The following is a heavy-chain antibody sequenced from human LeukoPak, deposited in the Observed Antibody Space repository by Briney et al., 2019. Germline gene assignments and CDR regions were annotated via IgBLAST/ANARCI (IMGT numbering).Heavy chain of an antibody. Sequence: SETLSLTCAVYGGSFSGYYWSWIRQPPGKGLEWIGEINHSGSTNYNPSLKSRVTISVDTSKNQFSLKLSSVTAADTAVCYCARVITIGTKRFDYWGQGTLVTVSS. J-gene: IGHJ4*02. D-gene: IGHD3-16*01. CDR1: GGSFSGYY. CDR2: INHSGST. CDR3: ARVITIGTKRFDY. V-gene: IGHV4-34*01.